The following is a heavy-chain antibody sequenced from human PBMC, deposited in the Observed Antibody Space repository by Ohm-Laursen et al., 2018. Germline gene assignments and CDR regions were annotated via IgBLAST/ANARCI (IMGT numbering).Heavy chain of an antibody. Sequence: SLRLSCAASGFTFSSYGMHWVRQAPGKGLEWVAVISYDGSNKYYADSVKGRFTISRDNSKNTLYLQMNSLRAEDTAVYYCARAYEATPPNVWGQGTTVTVS. V-gene: IGHV3-30*03. CDR1: GFTFSSYG. J-gene: IGHJ6*02. CDR3: ARAYEATPPNV. D-gene: IGHD2-21*01. CDR2: ISYDGSNK.